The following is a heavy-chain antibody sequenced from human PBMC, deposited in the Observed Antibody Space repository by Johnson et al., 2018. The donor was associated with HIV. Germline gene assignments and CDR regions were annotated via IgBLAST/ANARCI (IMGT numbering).Heavy chain of an antibody. Sequence: QVQLVESGGGLVQPGGSLRLSCAASGCTFSDYYMSWIRPAPGKGREWVSYLGRLGNSLYYADSVKGRFTISRANAKNSLYLQMNSLRAEDTAVYYCARERLRAGAFYIWGQGTMVTVSS. CDR2: LGRLGNSL. J-gene: IGHJ3*02. CDR1: GCTFSDYY. D-gene: IGHD6-13*01. CDR3: ARERLRAGAFYI. V-gene: IGHV3-11*01.